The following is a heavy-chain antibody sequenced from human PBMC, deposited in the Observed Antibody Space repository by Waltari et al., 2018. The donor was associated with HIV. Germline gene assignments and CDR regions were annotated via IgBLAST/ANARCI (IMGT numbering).Heavy chain of an antibody. J-gene: IGHJ4*02. CDR3: ARGRGDY. CDR1: GFPVRTNY. D-gene: IGHD3-10*01. Sequence: EVQLVEPGGGWVQPGGSLGLFCARSGFPVRTNYMSWVRQAPGKGLEWVSVIYSGGSTYYADSVKGRFTISRDNSKNTLYLQMNSLRAEDTAVYYCARGRGDYWGQGTLVTVSS. V-gene: IGHV3-66*02. CDR2: IYSGGST.